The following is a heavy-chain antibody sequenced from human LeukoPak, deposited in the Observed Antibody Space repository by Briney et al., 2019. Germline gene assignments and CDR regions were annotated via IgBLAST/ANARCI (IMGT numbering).Heavy chain of an antibody. CDR3: ARDSDYYHNDAFDI. Sequence: SETLSLTCTVSGGSISSYYWSWIRQPPGKGLEWIGYIYYSGSTNYNPSLKSRVTISVDTSKNQFSLKLSSVTAADTAVYYCARDSDYYHNDAFDIWGQGTMVTVSS. V-gene: IGHV4-59*01. J-gene: IGHJ3*02. D-gene: IGHD3-22*01. CDR2: IYYSGST. CDR1: GGSISSYY.